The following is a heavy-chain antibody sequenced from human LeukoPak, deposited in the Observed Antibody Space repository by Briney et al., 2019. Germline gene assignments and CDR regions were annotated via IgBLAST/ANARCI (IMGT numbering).Heavy chain of an antibody. D-gene: IGHD3-22*01. CDR1: GYTFTGYY. V-gene: IGHV1-2*02. CDR3: ARPMTDYCDRGGYCGLYGL. J-gene: IGHJ4*02. Sequence: ASVKVSCKASGYTFTGYYMHWVRQAPGQGLEWMGWINPNSGGTNYAQKFQGRVTMTRDTSISTAYMELSRLRSDDTAVYYCARPMTDYCDRGGYCGLYGLWGQGTLVIVSS. CDR2: INPNSGGT.